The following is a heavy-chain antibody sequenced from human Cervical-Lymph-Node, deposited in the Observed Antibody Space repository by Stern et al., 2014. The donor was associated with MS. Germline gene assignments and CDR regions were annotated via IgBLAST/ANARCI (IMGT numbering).Heavy chain of an antibody. Sequence: LQLIESGADVKKTGSAVRVSCKASGGVSWLGPDTGQGLENTGGIIHPLRTEHYSQRFQGTLNTTAETSRNTTIIELLRRRSADTAVYYCARGTGDNWFDPWGQGTLVSVSS. J-gene: IGHJ5*02. D-gene: IGHD3-10*01. CDR2: IIHPLRTE. V-gene: IGHV1-69*06. CDR3: ARGTGDNWFDP. CDR1: GGV.